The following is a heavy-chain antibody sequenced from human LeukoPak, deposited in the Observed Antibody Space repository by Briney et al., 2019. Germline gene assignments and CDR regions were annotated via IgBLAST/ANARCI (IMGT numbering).Heavy chain of an antibody. J-gene: IGHJ3*02. Sequence: PGGSLRLSCAASGITFSSYWMDWVRQAPGKGLVWVSRINVDGSSTSYADSVKGRFTLSRDNAKNTLYLQMNSLRAEDTAVYYCARDFIAAAGIDAFDIWGQGTMDTVSS. CDR1: GITFSSYW. CDR2: INVDGSST. D-gene: IGHD6-13*01. CDR3: ARDFIAAAGIDAFDI. V-gene: IGHV3-74*01.